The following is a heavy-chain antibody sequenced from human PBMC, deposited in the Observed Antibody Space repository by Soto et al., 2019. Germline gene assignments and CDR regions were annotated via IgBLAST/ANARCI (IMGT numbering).Heavy chain of an antibody. CDR2: MSGSGFKK. J-gene: IGHJ5*02. CDR3: ATNQGVELMPLATVACFDP. D-gene: IGHD2-2*01. CDR1: GFIFENFG. Sequence: EVELLESGGGLVQPGGSLRLSCAASGFIFENFGMSWVRQAPGKGLEWISSMSGSGFKKYYADSVKGRFIISRDHSKSTVYLELNNLCAEVTAVYHWATNQGVELMPLATVACFDPWGQGSVVTDSS. V-gene: IGHV3-23*01.